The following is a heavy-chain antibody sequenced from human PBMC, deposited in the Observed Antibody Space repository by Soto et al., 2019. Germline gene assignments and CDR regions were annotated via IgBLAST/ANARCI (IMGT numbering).Heavy chain of an antibody. CDR1: GFTFSSYS. V-gene: IGHV3-21*01. D-gene: IGHD2-15*01. J-gene: IGHJ4*02. Sequence: EVQLVESGGGLVKPGGSLRLSCAASGFTFSSYSMNWVRQAPGKGLEWVSSISSSSSYIYYADSVKGRFTISRDNAKNSLYLQMNSLRAEDTAVYYCARGGVVVVVAYFDYWGQGTLVTVSS. CDR3: ARGGVVVVVAYFDY. CDR2: ISSSSSYI.